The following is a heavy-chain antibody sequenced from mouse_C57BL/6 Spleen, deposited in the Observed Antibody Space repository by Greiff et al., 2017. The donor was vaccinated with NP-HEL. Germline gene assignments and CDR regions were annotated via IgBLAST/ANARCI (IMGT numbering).Heavy chain of an antibody. V-gene: IGHV1-82*01. CDR1: GYAFSSSW. J-gene: IGHJ3*01. Sequence: VQLQESGPELVKPGASVKISCKASGYAFSSSWMNWVKQRPGKGLEWIGRIYPGDGATNYNGKFKGKATLTADKSSSTAYMQLSSLTSEDSAVYFCARAAQALFAYWGQGTLVTVSA. CDR3: ARAAQALFAY. CDR2: IYPGDGAT. D-gene: IGHD3-2*02.